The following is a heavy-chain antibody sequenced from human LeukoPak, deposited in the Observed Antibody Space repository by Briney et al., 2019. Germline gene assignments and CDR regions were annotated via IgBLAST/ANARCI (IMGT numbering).Heavy chain of an antibody. CDR2: INPNTGGT. Sequence: GASVKVSCKASGYTFAVYFMHWVRQAPGQGLEWMGWINPNTGGTNYAQKFQGGVTMTRDTSISTAYMELSRLGSDDTAFYYCARDAEMATTTIDYWGQGTLVTVSS. CDR3: ARDAEMATTTIDY. D-gene: IGHD5-24*01. CDR1: GYTFAVYF. V-gene: IGHV1-2*02. J-gene: IGHJ4*02.